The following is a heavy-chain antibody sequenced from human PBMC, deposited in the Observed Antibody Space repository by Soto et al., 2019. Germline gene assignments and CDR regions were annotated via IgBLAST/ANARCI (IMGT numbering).Heavy chain of an antibody. CDR1: GGSFSGYY. V-gene: IGHV4-34*01. J-gene: IGHJ6*02. Sequence: PSETLSLTXAVYGGSFSGYYWSWIRQPPGKGLEWIGEINHSGSTNYNPSLKSRVTISVDTSKNQFSLKLSSVTAADTAVYYCARGLRFLEWLSHRDYYYYGMDVWGQGTTVTVS. CDR2: INHSGST. D-gene: IGHD3-3*01. CDR3: ARGLRFLEWLSHRDYYYYGMDV.